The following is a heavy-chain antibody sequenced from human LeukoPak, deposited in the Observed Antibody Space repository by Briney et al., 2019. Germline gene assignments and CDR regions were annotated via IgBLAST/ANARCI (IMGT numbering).Heavy chain of an antibody. D-gene: IGHD3-9*01. Sequence: GGSLRLSCAASGFTFSSYWMSWVRQAPGKGLEWVANIKQDGSEKYYVVSVKGRFTISRDNAKNSLYLQMNSLRAEDTAVYYCARQLLRYFDWLYFDYWGQGTLVTVSS. CDR3: ARQLLRYFDWLYFDY. J-gene: IGHJ4*02. CDR1: GFTFSSYW. CDR2: IKQDGSEK. V-gene: IGHV3-7*03.